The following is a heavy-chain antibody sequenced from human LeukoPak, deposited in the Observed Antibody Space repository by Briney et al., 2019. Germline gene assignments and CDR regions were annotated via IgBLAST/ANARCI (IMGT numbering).Heavy chain of an antibody. J-gene: IGHJ6*03. Sequence: SQTLSLTCAISGDSVSSNSAAWNWIRQSPSRGLEWLGRTYYRSKWYNDYAVSVKSRITINPDTSKNQFSLQLNSVNPEDTAVYYCARDLTYYDILTGHYYYYYMDVWGKGTTVTVSS. D-gene: IGHD3-9*01. CDR3: ARDLTYYDILTGHYYYYYMDV. V-gene: IGHV6-1*01. CDR2: TYYRSKWYN. CDR1: GDSVSSNSAA.